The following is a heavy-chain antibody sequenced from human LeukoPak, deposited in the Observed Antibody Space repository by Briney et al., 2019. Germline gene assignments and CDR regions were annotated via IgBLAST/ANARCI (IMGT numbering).Heavy chain of an antibody. V-gene: IGHV4-4*07. D-gene: IGHD2-2*01. CDR1: GGSISSYY. CDR2: IYTSGST. J-gene: IGHJ3*02. CDR3: ARTIPYCSSTSCPRGAFDI. Sequence: SETLSLTCTVSGGSISSYYWSWIRQPAGKGLEWIGRIYTSGSTNYNPSLKSRVTMSVDPSKNQFSLKLSSVTAADTAVYYCARTIPYCSSTSCPRGAFDIWGQGTMVTVSS.